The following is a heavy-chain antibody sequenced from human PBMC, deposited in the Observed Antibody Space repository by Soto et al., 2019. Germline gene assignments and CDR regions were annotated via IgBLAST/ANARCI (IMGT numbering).Heavy chain of an antibody. CDR2: IYHSGST. Sequence: SETLSLTCAVYGGSISSSNWWSWVRQPPGKGLEWIGEIYHSGSTNYNPSLKSRVTISVDKSKNQFSLKLSSVTAADTAVYYYVTKTGTTWLPSYYGMDVWGQGTTVTVSS. D-gene: IGHD1-1*01. J-gene: IGHJ6*02. V-gene: IGHV4-4*02. CDR3: VTKTGTTWLPSYYGMDV. CDR1: GGSISSSNW.